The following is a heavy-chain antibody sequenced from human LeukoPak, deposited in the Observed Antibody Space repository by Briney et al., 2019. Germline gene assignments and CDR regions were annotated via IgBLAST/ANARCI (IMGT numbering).Heavy chain of an antibody. D-gene: IGHD1-26*01. V-gene: IGHV3-74*01. Sequence: GGSLRLSCAASGFTFSTYWMHWVRQAPGKGLVWVSRIYIDGSSTYYADSVKGRFTISRDNSKNTLYLQMNSLRAEDTAVYYCARDSPLVGATMYFDYWGQGTLVTVSS. CDR1: GFTFSTYW. CDR3: ARDSPLVGATMYFDY. J-gene: IGHJ4*02. CDR2: IYIDGSST.